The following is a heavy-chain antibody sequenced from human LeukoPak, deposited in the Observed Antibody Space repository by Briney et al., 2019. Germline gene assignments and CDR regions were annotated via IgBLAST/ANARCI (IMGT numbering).Heavy chain of an antibody. V-gene: IGHV3-30*18. CDR2: ISYDGSNK. CDR3: AKVAAAGPHFDY. CDR1: GFTSSSYG. J-gene: IGHJ4*02. Sequence: GGSLRLSCAASGFTSSSYGMHWVRQAPGKGLEWVAVISYDGSNKYYADSVKGRFTISRDNSKNTLYLQMNSLRAEDTAVYYCAKVAAAGPHFDYWGQGTLVTVSS. D-gene: IGHD6-13*01.